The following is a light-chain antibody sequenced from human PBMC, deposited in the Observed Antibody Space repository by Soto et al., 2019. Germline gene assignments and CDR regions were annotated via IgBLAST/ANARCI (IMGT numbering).Light chain of an antibody. CDR2: GIS. Sequence: DFQMTQSPSSLSASVGDRVTITCRASQSFSTYLAWYQQKPGKVPKLLISGISTLQSGVPPRFSGSGYGTEFTLTISNLQPEDVATYYCQKYNTAPLTFGGGTKVDIK. V-gene: IGKV1-27*01. CDR1: QSFSTY. CDR3: QKYNTAPLT. J-gene: IGKJ4*01.